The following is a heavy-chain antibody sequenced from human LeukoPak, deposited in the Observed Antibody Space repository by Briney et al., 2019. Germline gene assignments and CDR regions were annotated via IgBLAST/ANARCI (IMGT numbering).Heavy chain of an antibody. CDR1: GGXISSGGYY. J-gene: IGHJ3*02. Sequence: SETLSLTCTVSGGXISSGGYYWSWIRQHPGKGLEWVGHIYYSGSTYYNPALKSRVTISVDTSKNQFSLKLSSVTAADTAVYYCASRPYYYDSSGYGAFDIWGQGTMVTVSS. D-gene: IGHD3-22*01. V-gene: IGHV4-31*03. CDR2: IYYSGST. CDR3: ASRPYYYDSSGYGAFDI.